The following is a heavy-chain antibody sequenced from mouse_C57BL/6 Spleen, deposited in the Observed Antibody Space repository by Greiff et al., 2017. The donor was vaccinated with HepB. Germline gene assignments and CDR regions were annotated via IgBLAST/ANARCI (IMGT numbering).Heavy chain of an antibody. CDR1: GFTFSSYG. D-gene: IGHD2-4*01. V-gene: IGHV5-6*02. CDR3: ARHRGDYEVFAY. Sequence: EVRLVESGGELVKPGGSLKLSCAASGFTFSSYGMSWVRQTPDKRLEWVATISSGGSYTYYPDSVKGRFTITRDNAKNTLYLQMSSLKSEDTAMYYCARHRGDYEVFAYWGQGTLVTVSA. J-gene: IGHJ3*01. CDR2: ISSGGSYT.